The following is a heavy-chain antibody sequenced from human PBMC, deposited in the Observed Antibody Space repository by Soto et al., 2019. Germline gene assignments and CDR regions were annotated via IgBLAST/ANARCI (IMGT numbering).Heavy chain of an antibody. CDR3: ASLLSGYDCFYY. D-gene: IGHD5-12*01. J-gene: IGHJ4*02. CDR2: IYSGDNT. Sequence: EVQLVESGGGLVQPGGSLRLSCAASGFTVSSNYMSWVSQAPGKGLEWVSVIYSGDNTYNADSVKGRFTISRDNFKNTLYLQMNSLRAEDTAVYYCASLLSGYDCFYYWGQGTLVTVSS. CDR1: GFTVSSNY. V-gene: IGHV3-66*01.